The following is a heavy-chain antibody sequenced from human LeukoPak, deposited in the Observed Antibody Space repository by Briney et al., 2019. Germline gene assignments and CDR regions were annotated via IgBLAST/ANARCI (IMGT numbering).Heavy chain of an antibody. CDR1: GFTFSSFE. D-gene: IGHD3-9*01. CDR2: ISSSGATK. V-gene: IGHV3-48*03. CDR3: ARGPDYDILADYFDY. J-gene: IGHJ4*02. Sequence: GALRLSCAASGFTFSSFEMNWVRQAPGKGLEWVSYISSSGATKYYADSVKGRFTISRDNAKNSLYLQMNSLRAEDTAVYYCARGPDYDILADYFDYWGQGTLVTVSS.